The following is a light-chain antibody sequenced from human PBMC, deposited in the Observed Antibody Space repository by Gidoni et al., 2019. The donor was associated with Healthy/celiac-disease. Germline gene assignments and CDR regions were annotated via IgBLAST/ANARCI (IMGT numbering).Light chain of an antibody. CDR3: QRSYSTSPLT. V-gene: IGKV1-39*01. CDR1: QSISSY. CDR2: AAS. Sequence: DIQMTQSPSSLSASVGDRVTITCRARQSISSYLNWYQQKPGKAPQLLIYAASSLQSGVPSRFSGSGSGTDFTLTISSLQPEDFATYCCQRSYSTSPLTFGGGTKVEIK. J-gene: IGKJ4*01.